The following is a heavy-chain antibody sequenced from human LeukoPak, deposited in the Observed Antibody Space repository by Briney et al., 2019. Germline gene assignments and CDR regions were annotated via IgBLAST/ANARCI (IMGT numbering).Heavy chain of an antibody. CDR2: IYYSGST. D-gene: IGHD1-20*01. CDR1: GGSVSSGGYS. V-gene: IGHV4-61*08. CDR3: ARDNWNGLYYFDY. Sequence: SQTLSLTCAVSGGSVSSGGYSWSWIRQPPGKGLEWIGYIYYSGSTNYNPSLKSRVTISVDTSKNQFSLKLSSVTAADTAVYYCARDNWNGLYYFDYWGQGTLVTVSS. J-gene: IGHJ4*02.